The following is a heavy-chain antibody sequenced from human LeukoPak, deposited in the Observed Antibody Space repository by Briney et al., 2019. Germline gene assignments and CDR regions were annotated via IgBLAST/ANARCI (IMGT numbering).Heavy chain of an antibody. J-gene: IGHJ5*02. Sequence: GGSLRLSCAASGFTFSNYWMSWVRQAPGKGLEWVANIKQDRSEKYYVDSVKGRFTISRVNAKNSLYLQMNSLRAEDTAVYYCARPLMYYYGSETYFWFDPWGQGTLVTVTS. V-gene: IGHV3-7*01. CDR3: ARPLMYYYGSETYFWFDP. D-gene: IGHD3-10*01. CDR2: IKQDRSEK. CDR1: GFTFSNYW.